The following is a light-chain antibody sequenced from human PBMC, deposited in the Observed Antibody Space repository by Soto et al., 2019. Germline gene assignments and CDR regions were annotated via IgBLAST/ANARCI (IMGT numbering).Light chain of an antibody. CDR1: IGDIGGYNY. V-gene: IGLV2-14*01. Sequence: QSVLTQPSSVSGSPGQSITISCTGTIGDIGGYNYVSWYQHHPGKAPKLVISEVSHRPSGISNRFSGSKSATTASLTISGLQAEDEADYYRSSFTNSSNLVVFGGGTK. CDR2: EVS. CDR3: SSFTNSSNLVV. J-gene: IGLJ2*01.